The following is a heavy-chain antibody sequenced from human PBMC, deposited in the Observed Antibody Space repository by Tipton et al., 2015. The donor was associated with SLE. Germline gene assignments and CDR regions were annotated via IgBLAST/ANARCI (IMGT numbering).Heavy chain of an antibody. CDR2: IYYSGAT. CDR1: GDSMTSIYDY. Sequence: GLVKPSETLSLTCTVSGDSMTSIYDYWAWIRQLPGKGLEWIGYIYYSGATYYNPSLKSRVSISADTSQNQFSLNLNFVTAADTAVYYCARGEVEVGGYDYWGQGTLVTVSS. J-gene: IGHJ4*02. CDR3: ARGEVEVGGYDY. V-gene: IGHV4-31*03. D-gene: IGHD5-12*01.